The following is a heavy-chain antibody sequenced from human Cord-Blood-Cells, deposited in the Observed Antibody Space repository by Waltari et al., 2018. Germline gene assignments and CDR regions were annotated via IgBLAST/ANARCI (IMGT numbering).Heavy chain of an antibody. J-gene: IGHJ4*02. V-gene: IGHV3-48*02. CDR3: ARDRVGYCSSTSCYEGDSYFDY. CDR2: ISSSSSTI. Sequence: EVQLVESGGGLVQPGGSLRLSCAASGFTFSSYSMTWVRQAPGKGVEWVSYISSSSSTIYYAGSVKGRFTISRDNAKNSLYLQMNSLRDEDTAVYYCARDRVGYCSSTSCYEGDSYFDYWGQGTLVTVSS. CDR1: GFTFSSYS. D-gene: IGHD2-2*01.